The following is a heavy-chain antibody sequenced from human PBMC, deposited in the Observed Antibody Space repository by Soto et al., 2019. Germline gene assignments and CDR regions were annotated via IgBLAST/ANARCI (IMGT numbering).Heavy chain of an antibody. D-gene: IGHD3-22*01. J-gene: IGHJ5*01. Sequence: PGGYLKLSCAASGFTFSTYTMNWVRQAPGKGLEWVSGITQTETGTHYADSVKGRFTISRDNSKNMLFLQMNSLRVEDTAVYYCAYSFDCSGYLEAEFAPWAQGTLDPVSS. CDR3: AYSFDCSGYLEAEFAP. V-gene: IGHV3-23*01. CDR2: ITQTETGT. CDR1: GFTFSTYT.